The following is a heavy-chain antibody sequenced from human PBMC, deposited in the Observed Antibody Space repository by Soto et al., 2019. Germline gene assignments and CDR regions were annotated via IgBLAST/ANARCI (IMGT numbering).Heavy chain of an antibody. CDR2: ISSSSSYI. CDR1: GFTFSSYS. CDR3: AAPSIAVAGYTSKFDP. J-gene: IGHJ5*02. Sequence: LRLSCAASGFTFSSYSMNWVRQAPGKGLEWVSSISSSSSYIYYADSVKGRFTISRDNAKNSLYLQMNSLRAEDTAVYYCAAPSIAVAGYTSKFDPWGKGTLVTV. D-gene: IGHD6-19*01. V-gene: IGHV3-21*01.